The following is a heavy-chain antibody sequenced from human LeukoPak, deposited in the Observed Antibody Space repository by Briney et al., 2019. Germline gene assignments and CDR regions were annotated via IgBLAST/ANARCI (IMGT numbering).Heavy chain of an antibody. CDR2: IYSGGST. D-gene: IGHD3-22*01. CDR1: GYTVSSNY. V-gene: IGHV3-66*01. J-gene: IGHJ4*02. Sequence: GGSLTLSCAASGYTVSSNYTSCARQATGKGLEWVSVIYSGGSTYYADSVKGRFTISRDNSKNTLYLQINSLRAEDTAVYYCAADYYDSSGPRYWGQGTLVTVSS. CDR3: AADYYDSSGPRY.